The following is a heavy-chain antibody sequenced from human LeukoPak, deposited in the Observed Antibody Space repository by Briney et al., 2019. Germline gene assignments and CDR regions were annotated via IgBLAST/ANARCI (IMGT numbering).Heavy chain of an antibody. Sequence: GGSLRLSCAASGFTFSSYVMHWVRQAPGKGLEWVGVKWYDGSNKYYADSVKGRFTISRDNSKNTLYLQMNSLRAEDTAVYYCARDLSTYYYDSSGPFDYWGQGTLVTVSS. CDR2: KWYDGSNK. J-gene: IGHJ4*02. V-gene: IGHV3-33*01. CDR3: ARDLSTYYYDSSGPFDY. D-gene: IGHD3-22*01. CDR1: GFTFSSYV.